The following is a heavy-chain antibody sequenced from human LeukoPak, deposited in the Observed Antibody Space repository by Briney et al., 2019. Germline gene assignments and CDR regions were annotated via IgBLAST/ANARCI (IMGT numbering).Heavy chain of an antibody. V-gene: IGHV3-23*01. CDR1: GFSFSNYA. D-gene: IGHD6-13*01. Sequence: PGASLRLSCAASGFSFSNYAMSWVRQVPGKGLEWVSAISGRGSSTYYADSVKGRFTISRDNSKNTLYLQMNSLRAEDTAVYYCAKDWGSSWCGAFDYWGQGTLVTVSS. J-gene: IGHJ4*02. CDR3: AKDWGSSWCGAFDY. CDR2: ISGRGSST.